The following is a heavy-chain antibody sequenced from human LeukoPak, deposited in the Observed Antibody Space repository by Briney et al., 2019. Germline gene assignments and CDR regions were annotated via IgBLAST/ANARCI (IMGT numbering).Heavy chain of an antibody. CDR2: ISDDSSDI. CDR3: ARDTFQPGLIDS. V-gene: IGHV3-21*05. Sequence: GGSLRLSCAASGFTFSLYDMNWVRQAPGKGLEWVSYISDDSSDIHYAGSVRGRFTISRDDARKTLYLQLSSLRVEDTAVYYCARDTFQPGLIDSWGQGTLVTVSS. D-gene: IGHD2-2*01. CDR1: GFTFSLYD. J-gene: IGHJ4*02.